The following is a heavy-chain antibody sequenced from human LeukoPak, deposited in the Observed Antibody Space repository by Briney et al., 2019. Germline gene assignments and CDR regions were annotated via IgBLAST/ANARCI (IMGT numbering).Heavy chain of an antibody. Sequence: AGSLRLSCAASGFTFSNYAMTWVRQAPGKGLEWVSAISGSGISTYYADSVKGRFTISRDNSKTALYLQVNSLRAENTAVYYCAKDSVYCSNTNCYFDHWGWGTLVIVSA. CDR1: GFTFSNYA. D-gene: IGHD2-2*01. CDR3: AKDSVYCSNTNCYFDH. CDR2: ISGSGIST. J-gene: IGHJ4*02. V-gene: IGHV3-23*01.